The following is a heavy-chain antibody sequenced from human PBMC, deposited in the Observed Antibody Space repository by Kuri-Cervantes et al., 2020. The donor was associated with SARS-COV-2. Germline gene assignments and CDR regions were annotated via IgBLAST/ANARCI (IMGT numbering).Heavy chain of an antibody. Sequence: ESLKISCAVYGGSFSGYYWSWIRQPPGKGLEWIGEINHSGSTNYNPSLKSRVTISVDTSKNQFSLKLSSVTAADTAVYYCARAVKRFDYWGQGTLVPSPQ. D-gene: IGHD2/OR15-2a*01. CDR3: ARAVKRFDY. V-gene: IGHV4-34*01. J-gene: IGHJ4*02. CDR2: INHSGST. CDR1: GGSFSGYY.